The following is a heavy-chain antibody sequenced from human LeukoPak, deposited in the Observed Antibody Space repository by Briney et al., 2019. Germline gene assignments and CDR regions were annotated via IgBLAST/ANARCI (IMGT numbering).Heavy chain of an antibody. Sequence: PSETLSLTCAVYGGSFSDYYWNWIRQPPGKGLEWIGEINHGGGTNYNPSLKSRATISVDTSKKQFSLSLSSVTAADTAVYYCARGEDGTGDYRPTYFDSWGQGTLVTVSS. J-gene: IGHJ4*02. D-gene: IGHD4-17*01. CDR1: GGSFSDYY. V-gene: IGHV4-34*01. CDR2: INHGGGT. CDR3: ARGEDGTGDYRPTYFDS.